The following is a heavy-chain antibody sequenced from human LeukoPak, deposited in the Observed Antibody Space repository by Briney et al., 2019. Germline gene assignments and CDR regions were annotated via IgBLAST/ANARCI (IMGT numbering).Heavy chain of an antibody. CDR2: FDPEDGET. V-gene: IGHV1-24*01. D-gene: IGHD3-22*01. CDR3: ATAQGGYYYDRRGQIPKKGCAFDI. CDR1: GYTLTELS. J-gene: IGHJ3*02. Sequence: ASVKVSCKVSGYTLTELSMHWVRQAPGKGLEWMGGFDPEDGETIYAQKFQGRVTMTEDTSTDTAYMELSSLRSEDTAVYYCATAQGGYYYDRRGQIPKKGCAFDIWGKGKMVTVSS.